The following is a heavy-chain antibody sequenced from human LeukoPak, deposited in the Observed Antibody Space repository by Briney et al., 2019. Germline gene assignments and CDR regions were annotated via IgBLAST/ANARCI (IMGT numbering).Heavy chain of an antibody. CDR3: ARGAAGYSYG. CDR2: IYYSGST. V-gene: IGHV4-39*07. D-gene: IGHD5-18*01. Sequence: SETLSLTCTVSGVSISSSDFHWGWIRQPPGKGLEWIGSIYYSGSTNYNPSLKSRVTISIDTSKNQFSLRLSSVTAADTAVYYCARGAAGYSYGWGQGTLVTVSS. CDR1: GVSISSSDFH. J-gene: IGHJ4*02.